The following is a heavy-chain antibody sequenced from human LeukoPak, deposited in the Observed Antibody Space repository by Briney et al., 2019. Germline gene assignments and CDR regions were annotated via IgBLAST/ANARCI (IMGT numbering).Heavy chain of an antibody. Sequence: GGSLRLSCTASGFTFITHGMRWGRQAPGKGLEWVANIKQDGSEKYYVDSVKGRFTMSRDNAKNSLYLQMNSLRAEDTAVYYCAGDRSSWSGAYYFDYWGQGTLVTVSA. CDR2: IKQDGSEK. CDR1: GFTFITHG. CDR3: AGDRSSWSGAYYFDY. V-gene: IGHV3-7*01. J-gene: IGHJ4*02. D-gene: IGHD6-13*01.